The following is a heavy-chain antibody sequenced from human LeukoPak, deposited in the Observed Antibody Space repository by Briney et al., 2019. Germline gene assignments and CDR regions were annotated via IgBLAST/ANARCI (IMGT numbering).Heavy chain of an antibody. CDR1: GGSFSGYY. D-gene: IGHD3-10*01. CDR3: ARLPDYYSRHGAPG. V-gene: IGHV4-34*01. J-gene: IGHJ4*02. Sequence: SETLSLTCAVYGGSFSGYYWSWIRQPPGKGLEWIGEINHSGSTNYNPSLKSRITISVDTSKNQFSLKLSSVTAADTAVYYCARLPDYYSRHGAPGWGQGTLVTVSS. CDR2: INHSGST.